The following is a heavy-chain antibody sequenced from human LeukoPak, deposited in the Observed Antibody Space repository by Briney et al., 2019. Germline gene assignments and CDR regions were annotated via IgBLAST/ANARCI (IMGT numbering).Heavy chain of an antibody. CDR3: ARGVGYSSGWPYYYYYYYMDV. CDR1: GYTFTGYY. J-gene: IGHJ6*03. V-gene: IGHV1-2*02. D-gene: IGHD6-19*01. Sequence: GASVTVSCKASGYTFTGYYMQWVRQAPGQGLEWMGWINPNSGGKKYAQKFKGRVTMTRDTSISTAYMELSRLRSDDTAVYYCARGVGYSSGWPYYYYYYYMDVWGKGTTVTISS. CDR2: INPNSGGK.